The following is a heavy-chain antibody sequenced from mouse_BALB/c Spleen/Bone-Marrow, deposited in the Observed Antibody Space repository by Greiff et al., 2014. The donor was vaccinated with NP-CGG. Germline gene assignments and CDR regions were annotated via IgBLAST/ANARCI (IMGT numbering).Heavy chain of an antibody. CDR2: IYPGNVNT. V-gene: IGHV1S56*01. CDR3: ARDTMDY. Sequence: VQLQQSGPELVKPGASVRISCKASGYTFTSYYIHWVKQRPGQGLEWIGWIYPGNVNTKYNEKFKGKATLTADKSSSTAYMQLSSLTSEDSAVYFCARDTMDYWGQGTLVTVSS. CDR1: GYTFTSYY. J-gene: IGHJ4*01.